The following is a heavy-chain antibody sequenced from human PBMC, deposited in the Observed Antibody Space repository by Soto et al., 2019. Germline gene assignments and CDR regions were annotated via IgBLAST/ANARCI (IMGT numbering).Heavy chain of an antibody. Sequence: PSETLSLTCTVSGGSISSYYWSWIRQPPGKGLEWIGYIYYSGSTNYNPSLKSRVTISVDTSKNQFSLKLSSVTAADTAVYYCARALYYYDSSGYYLSPWGQGTLVTVSS. CDR2: IYYSGST. V-gene: IGHV4-59*01. D-gene: IGHD3-22*01. CDR1: GGSISSYY. J-gene: IGHJ5*02. CDR3: ARALYYYDSSGYYLSP.